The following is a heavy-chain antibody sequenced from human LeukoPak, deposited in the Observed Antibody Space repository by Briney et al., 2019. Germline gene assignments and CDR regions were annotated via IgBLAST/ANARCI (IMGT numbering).Heavy chain of an antibody. CDR3: ARGAVTTAVHWHFSL. CDR1: GYTFTNYY. CDR2: MNPAGDNA. D-gene: IGHD4-17*01. J-gene: IGHJ2*01. V-gene: IGHV1-8*01. Sequence: ASVKVSCKASGYTFTNYYISWVRQATGQGLEWMGWMNPAGDNAGYAQKFQGRMTLTRDTSVSTVYMELSSLRSEDTAVYYCARGAVTTAVHWHFSLWGRGTLVTVSS.